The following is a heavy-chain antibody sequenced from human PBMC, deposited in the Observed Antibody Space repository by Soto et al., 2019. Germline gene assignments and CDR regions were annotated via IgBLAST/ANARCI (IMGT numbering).Heavy chain of an antibody. CDR1: GYSFTSYW. Sequence: PGESLKLSCKGSGYSFTSYWISWVRQMPGKGLEWMGRIDPSDSYTNYSPSFQGHVTISADKSISTAYLQWSSLKASDTAMYYCAIEVITAPYYYYGMDVWGQGTTVTVSS. D-gene: IGHD3-22*01. J-gene: IGHJ6*02. V-gene: IGHV5-10-1*01. CDR3: AIEVITAPYYYYGMDV. CDR2: IDPSDSYT.